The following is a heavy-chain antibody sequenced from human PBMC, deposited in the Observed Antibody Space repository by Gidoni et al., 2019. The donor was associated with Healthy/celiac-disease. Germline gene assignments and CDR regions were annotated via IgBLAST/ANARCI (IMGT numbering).Heavy chain of an antibody. V-gene: IGHV3-9*01. CDR3: AKDMGYDSSGYYPY. CDR1: GFTFDDYA. CDR2: ISWNSGSI. D-gene: IGHD3-22*01. Sequence: EVQLVESGGGLVKPGRSLRLSCAASGFTFDDYAMHWVRQAPGKGLEWVSGISWNSGSIGYADSVKGRFTISRDNAKNSLYLQMNSLRAEDTALYYCAKDMGYDSSGYYPYWVQGTLVTVSS. J-gene: IGHJ4*02.